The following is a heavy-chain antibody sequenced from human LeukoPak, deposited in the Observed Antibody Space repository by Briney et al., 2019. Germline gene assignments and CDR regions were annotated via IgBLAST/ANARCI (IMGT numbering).Heavy chain of an antibody. V-gene: IGHV1-24*01. CDR2: FDPEDGET. Sequence: ASVKVSCKVSGYTLTELSMHWVRQAPGKGLEWMGGFDPEDGETIYAQKFQGRVTMTEDTSTDTAYMELSSLRSEDTAVYYCATGVAAVTPYGMDVWGQGTTVTVSS. CDR3: ATGVAAVTPYGMDV. J-gene: IGHJ6*02. D-gene: IGHD4-23*01. CDR1: GYTLTELS.